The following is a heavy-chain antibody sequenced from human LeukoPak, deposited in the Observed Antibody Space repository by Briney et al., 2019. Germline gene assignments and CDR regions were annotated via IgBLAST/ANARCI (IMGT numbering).Heavy chain of an antibody. J-gene: IGHJ3*02. CDR2: IYTSGST. V-gene: IGHV4-4*07. Sequence: SETLSLTCTVSGGSISSYYWRWIRQPAGKGLEWIGRIYTSGSTNYNPSLKSRVTMSVDTSKNQLSLKLSSVTAADTAVYYCARDKAIDDAFDIWGQGTMVTVSS. CDR3: ARDKAIDDAFDI. D-gene: IGHD2-2*02. CDR1: GGSISSYY.